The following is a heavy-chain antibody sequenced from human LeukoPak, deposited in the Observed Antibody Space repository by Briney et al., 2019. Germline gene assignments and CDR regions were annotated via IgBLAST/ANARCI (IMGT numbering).Heavy chain of an antibody. CDR3: AKDIVVVTAILFDY. D-gene: IGHD2-21*02. CDR1: GFTFSNYA. Sequence: GGSLRLSCAASGFTFSNYAMSWVRQAPGKGLEWVSAISGSGGSTYYADSVKGRFTISRDNSKNTLYLQMNSLRAEDTAVYYCAKDIVVVTAILFDYWGQGTLVTVSS. CDR2: ISGSGGST. J-gene: IGHJ4*02. V-gene: IGHV3-23*01.